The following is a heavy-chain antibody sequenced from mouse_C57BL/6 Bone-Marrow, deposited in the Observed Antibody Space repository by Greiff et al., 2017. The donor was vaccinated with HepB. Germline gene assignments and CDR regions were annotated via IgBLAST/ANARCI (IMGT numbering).Heavy chain of an antibody. V-gene: IGHV5-12*01. CDR1: GFTFSDYY. Sequence: EVHLVESGGGLVQPGGSLKLSCAASGFTFSDYYMYWVRQTPEKRLEWVAYISNGGGSTYYPDTVKGRFTISRDNAKNTPYLQMSRLKSEDTAMYYCARLSVSSYPYYLDYWGQGTTLTVSS. CDR3: ARLSVSSYPYYLDY. D-gene: IGHD1-1*01. CDR2: ISNGGGST. J-gene: IGHJ2*01.